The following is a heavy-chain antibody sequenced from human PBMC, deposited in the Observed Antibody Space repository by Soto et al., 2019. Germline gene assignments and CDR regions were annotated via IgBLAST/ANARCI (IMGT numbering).Heavy chain of an antibody. D-gene: IGHD3-10*01. Sequence: PSETLSLTCTVSGGSISSGYYYWSWIRQPPGKGLEWIGYIYYSGSTYYNPSLKSRVTISVDTSKNQFSLKLSSVTAADTAVYYCARGASFYYYGSGSLHYWGQGTLVTVSS. J-gene: IGHJ4*02. CDR2: IYYSGST. CDR1: GGSISSGYYY. CDR3: ARGASFYYYGSGSLHY. V-gene: IGHV4-30-4*01.